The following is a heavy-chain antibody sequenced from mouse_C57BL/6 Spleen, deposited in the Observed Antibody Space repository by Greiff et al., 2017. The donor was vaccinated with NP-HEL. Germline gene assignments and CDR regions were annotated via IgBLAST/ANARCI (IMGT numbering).Heavy chain of an antibody. CDR3: TNIYDGYYWYFDV. V-gene: IGHV1-15*01. CDR1: GSTFTDYE. CDR2: IDPETGGT. Sequence: VQLQQSGAELVRPGASVTLSCKASGSTFTDYEMPWVKQTPVPGLEWIGAIDPETGGTAYNQKFKGKAILTADKSSSTAYMELRSLTSEDSAVYYCTNIYDGYYWYFDVWGTGTTVTVSS. D-gene: IGHD2-3*01. J-gene: IGHJ1*03.